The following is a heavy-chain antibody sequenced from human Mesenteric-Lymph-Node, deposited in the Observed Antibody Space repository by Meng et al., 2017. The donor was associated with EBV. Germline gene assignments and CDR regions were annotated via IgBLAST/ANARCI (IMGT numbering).Heavy chain of an antibody. D-gene: IGHD3-9*01. V-gene: IGHV7-4-1*02. CDR2: INTNIGNS. CDR3: TRFDWLAHH. CDR1: GYTFTNYA. J-gene: IGHJ5*02. Sequence: QVQVLQSGSEVKKSGASVKVSCKASGYTFTNYAINWVRQAPGQGLEWMGRINTNIGNSMYAQGFTGRFVFSLDTSVSTAYLQISSLKTEDTAVYYCTRFDWLAHHWGQGTLVTVSS.